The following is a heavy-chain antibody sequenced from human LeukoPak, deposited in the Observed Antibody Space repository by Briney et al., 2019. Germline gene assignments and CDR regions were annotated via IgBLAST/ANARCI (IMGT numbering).Heavy chain of an antibody. CDR2: ISSSSRYT. D-gene: IGHD3-10*01. V-gene: IGHV3-11*06. CDR1: GFTFSDYY. CDR3: AREHLYYYGSGSDGGMDV. J-gene: IGHJ6*04. Sequence: GGSLRLSCPASGFTFSDYYMSWISPPPGKGLEWVSYISSSSRYTNYADSVKGRFTISRDNGKNSLYLQMNSLRAEDTAVYYCAREHLYYYGSGSDGGMDVWGKGTTVTVSS.